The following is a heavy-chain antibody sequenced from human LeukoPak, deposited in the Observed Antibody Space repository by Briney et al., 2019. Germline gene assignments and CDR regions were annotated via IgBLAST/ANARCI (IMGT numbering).Heavy chain of an antibody. CDR2: INHSGST. CDR1: GGSFSGYY. V-gene: IGHV4-34*01. D-gene: IGHD1-1*01. J-gene: IGHJ6*02. Sequence: SETLSLTCAVCGGSFSGYYWSWIRQPPGKGLDWLGEINHSGSTNYNPSLKSRVTISVDTSKNQFSLKLSSVTAADTAVYYCARVGGTNYYYYGMDVWGQGTTVTVSS. CDR3: ARVGGTNYYYYGMDV.